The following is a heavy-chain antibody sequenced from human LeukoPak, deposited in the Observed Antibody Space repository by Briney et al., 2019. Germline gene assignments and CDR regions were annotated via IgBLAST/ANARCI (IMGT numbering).Heavy chain of an antibody. CDR2: IIPISGSA. J-gene: IGHJ4*02. D-gene: IGHD1-1*01. V-gene: IGHV1-69*13. Sequence: SVKVSCKASGGIFSDYLINWVRQAPGQGLEWIGGIIPISGSAYSAQKFRGRLTITADESTTTAYMELSSLTSEDTAVFYCARGTRTIEAAPFDYWGQGTLVTVSS. CDR1: GGIFSDYL. CDR3: ARGTRTIEAAPFDY.